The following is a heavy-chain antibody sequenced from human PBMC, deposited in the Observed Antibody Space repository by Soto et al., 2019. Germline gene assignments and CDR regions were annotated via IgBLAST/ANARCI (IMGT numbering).Heavy chain of an antibody. CDR2: IYYSGST. D-gene: IGHD1-26*01. CDR1: GGSISSYY. V-gene: IGHV4-59*08. CDR3: ARSRTYSGSYPDY. Sequence: PSETLSLTCTVSGGSISSYYWSWIRQPPGKGLEWIGYIYYSGSTYYNPSLKSRVTISVDTSKNQFSLKLSSVTAADTAVYYCARSRTYSGSYPDYWGQGTLVTVSS. J-gene: IGHJ4*02.